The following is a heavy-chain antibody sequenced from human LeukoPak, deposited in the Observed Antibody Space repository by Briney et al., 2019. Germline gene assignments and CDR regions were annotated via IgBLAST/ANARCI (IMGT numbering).Heavy chain of an antibody. D-gene: IGHD3-9*01. CDR2: IRYDGSNK. CDR3: TRRPEFANDILTGYYEDY. J-gene: IGHJ4*02. Sequence: GGSLRLSCAASGFTFSSYGMHWVRQAPGKGLEWVAFIRYDGSNKYYADSVKGRFTISRDNSKNTLYLQMNSLKTEDTAVYYCTRRPEFANDILTGYYEDYWGQGTLVTVSS. V-gene: IGHV3-30*02. CDR1: GFTFSSYG.